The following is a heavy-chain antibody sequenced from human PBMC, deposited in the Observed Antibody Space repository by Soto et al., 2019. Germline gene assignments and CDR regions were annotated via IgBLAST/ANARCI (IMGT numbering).Heavy chain of an antibody. D-gene: IGHD3-22*01. J-gene: IGHJ4*02. CDR2: ITAYNGNT. Sequence: KVSCKGSGFTFSRSADQWVRQARGQGLEWMGWITAYNGNTNYAQKFQGRVTMTTDTSTRTAYMELRSLRSDDTAVYYCARDFGHYYDSSGYFPFDYWGQGTLVTVSS. V-gene: IGHV1-18*04. CDR1: GFTFSRSA. CDR3: ARDFGHYYDSSGYFPFDY.